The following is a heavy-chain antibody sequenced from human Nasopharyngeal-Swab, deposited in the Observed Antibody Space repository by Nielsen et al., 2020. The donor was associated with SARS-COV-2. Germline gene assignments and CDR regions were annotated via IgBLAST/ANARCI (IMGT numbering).Heavy chain of an antibody. CDR2: IYPGDSDT. CDR1: GYSFTSYW. J-gene: IGHJ6*04. V-gene: IGHV5-51*01. Sequence: GGSLRLSCKGSGYSFTSYWIGWVRQLPGKGLEWMGIIYPGDSDTRYSPSFQGQVTISADKSISTAYLQWSSLKASDTAMYYCARLKSRSYASLDVWGKETTVTVSS. CDR3: ARLKSRSYASLDV. D-gene: IGHD1-26*01.